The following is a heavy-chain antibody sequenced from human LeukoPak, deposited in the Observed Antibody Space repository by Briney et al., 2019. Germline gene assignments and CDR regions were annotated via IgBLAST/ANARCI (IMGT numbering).Heavy chain of an antibody. CDR1: GASISSSSYY. Sequence: SETLSLTCTVSGASISSSSYYWAWIRQPPGKGLEWIGSMVYSGSTYYKPSLKSRVTISVDTSKNQFSLKLSSVTAADTAVYYCAGYSGSHLGAGAEYFQHWGQGTLVTVSS. J-gene: IGHJ1*01. CDR2: MVYSGST. CDR3: AGYSGSHLGAGAEYFQH. D-gene: IGHD1-26*01. V-gene: IGHV4-39*01.